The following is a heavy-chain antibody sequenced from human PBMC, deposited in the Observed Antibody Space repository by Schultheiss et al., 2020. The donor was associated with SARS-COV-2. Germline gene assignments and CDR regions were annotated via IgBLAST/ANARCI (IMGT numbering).Heavy chain of an antibody. CDR3: ARQGGQYSSSWINRDYYYGMDV. CDR2: IYYSGST. J-gene: IGHJ6*02. CDR1: GGSVRSYF. V-gene: IGHV4-59*08. D-gene: IGHD6-13*01. Sequence: SETLSLTCTVSGGSVRSYFWSWIRQPPGKGLEWIGYIYYSGSTNYNPSLKSRVTISVDTSKNQFSLKLSSVTAADTAVYYCARQGGQYSSSWINRDYYYGMDVWGQGTTVTVSS.